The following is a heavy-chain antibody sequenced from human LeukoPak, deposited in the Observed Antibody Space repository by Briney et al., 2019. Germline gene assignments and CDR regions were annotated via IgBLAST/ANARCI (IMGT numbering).Heavy chain of an antibody. CDR2: ISSSSSYI. CDR1: GFTFSSYS. Sequence: GGSLRLSCAASGFTFSSYSMNWVRQAPGKGLEWVSSISSSSSYIYYTDSVKGRFTISRDNAKNSLYLQMNSLRAGDTAVYYCARGVGETYFDYWGQGTLVTVSS. D-gene: IGHD3-10*01. V-gene: IGHV3-21*01. J-gene: IGHJ4*02. CDR3: ARGVGETYFDY.